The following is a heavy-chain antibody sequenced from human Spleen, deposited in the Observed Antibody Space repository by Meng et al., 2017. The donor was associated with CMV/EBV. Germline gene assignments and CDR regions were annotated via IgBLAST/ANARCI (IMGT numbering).Heavy chain of an antibody. V-gene: IGHV3-30*02. J-gene: IGHJ4*02. D-gene: IGHD6-6*01. CDR3: AKDRGGVEYTFDY. CDR2: IRYDGSNK. CDR1: GFTFSNYG. Sequence: GESLKISCAASGFTFSNYGMHWVRQVRQAPGKGLEWVAFIRYDGSNKYYADSVKGRFTISRDNSKNTLYLLLNSLRTEDTALYYCAKDRGGVEYTFDYWGQGTLVTVSS.